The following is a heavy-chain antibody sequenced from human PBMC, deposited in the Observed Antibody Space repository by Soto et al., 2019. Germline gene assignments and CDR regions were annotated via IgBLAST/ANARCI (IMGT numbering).Heavy chain of an antibody. Sequence: PGGSLRPSFEASGFTFGSYSMNWVRQAPGKGLEWVSSISSSSYIYYADSVKGRFTISRDNAKNSLYLQMNSLRAEDTAVYYCASSSSWYSEFCFDYWGQGTLVTVSS. CDR2: ISSSSYI. V-gene: IGHV3-21*01. CDR3: ASSSSWYSEFCFDY. CDR1: GFTFGSYS. D-gene: IGHD6-13*01. J-gene: IGHJ4*02.